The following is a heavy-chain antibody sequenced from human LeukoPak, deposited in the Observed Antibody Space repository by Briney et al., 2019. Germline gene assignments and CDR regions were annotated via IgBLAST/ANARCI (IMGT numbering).Heavy chain of an antibody. D-gene: IGHD3-22*01. CDR1: GGSFSGYY. CDR3: ARLRYYYDSSGLYYYYGMDV. V-gene: IGHV4-34*01. Sequence: SETLSLTCAVYGGSFSGYYWSWIRQPPGKGLEWIGEINHSGSTNYNPSLKSRVTISVDTSKNQFSLKLSSVTAADTAVYYCARLRYYYDSSGLYYYYGMDVWGQGTTVTVSS. CDR2: INHSGST. J-gene: IGHJ6*02.